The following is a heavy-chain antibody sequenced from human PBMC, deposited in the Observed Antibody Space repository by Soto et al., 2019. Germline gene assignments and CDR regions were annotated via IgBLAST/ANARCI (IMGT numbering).Heavy chain of an antibody. D-gene: IGHD5-18*01. J-gene: IGHJ4*02. CDR1: GYTFSSYY. CDR2: INPSGGYT. Sequence: ASVKVSCKASGYTFSSYYMNWVRQAPGQGLEWLGIINPSGGYTTYAQRFLGRVTMTSDTSTSTVHMELSSLRSEDTAVYYCARGRGRGYSYGPFDYWGQGTLVTVSS. CDR3: ARGRGRGYSYGPFDY. V-gene: IGHV1-46*01.